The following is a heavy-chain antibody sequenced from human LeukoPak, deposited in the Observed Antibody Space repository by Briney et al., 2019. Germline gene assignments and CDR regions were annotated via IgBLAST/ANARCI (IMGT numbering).Heavy chain of an antibody. Sequence: ASVKVSCKASGYTFTSYYMHWVRQAPGQGLEWMGIINPSGGSTNYAQKFQGRVTMTRDTSTSTVYMELSSLRSEDTAVYYCAREGVGATTGDYWGQGTLVTVSS. CDR2: INPSGGST. CDR3: AREGVGATTGDY. V-gene: IGHV1-46*01. D-gene: IGHD1-26*01. CDR1: GYTFTSYY. J-gene: IGHJ4*02.